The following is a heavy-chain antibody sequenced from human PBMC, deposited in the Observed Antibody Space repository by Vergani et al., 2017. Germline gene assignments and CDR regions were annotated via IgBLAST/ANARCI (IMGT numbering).Heavy chain of an antibody. D-gene: IGHD2-15*01. CDR2: IKEDGSET. Sequence: EVQLMESGGGLVQPGGSLRLSCAASGFTFSNYWMSWVRQAPGKGLEWVANIKEDGSETFYVDSVMGRFTISRDNAKNSLYLQMNSLRAEDSAVYYCATAGAPYCRRASCYDFFEYWGQGPLVTVAS. CDR1: GFTFSNYW. V-gene: IGHV3-7*01. J-gene: IGHJ4*02. CDR3: ATAGAPYCRRASCYDFFEY.